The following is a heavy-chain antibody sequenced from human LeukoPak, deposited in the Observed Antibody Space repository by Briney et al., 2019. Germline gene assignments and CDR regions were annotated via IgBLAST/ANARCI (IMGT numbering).Heavy chain of an antibody. D-gene: IGHD1-14*01. CDR2: IYSGGST. CDR1: GFTFSSYW. CDR3: ARGYDYYYYMDV. Sequence: GGSLRLSCAASGFTFSSYWMSWVRQAPGKGLEWVSVIYSGGSTYYADSVKGRFTISRDNSKNTLYLQMNSLRAEDTAMCYCARGYDYYYYMDVWGKGTTVTVSS. J-gene: IGHJ6*03. V-gene: IGHV3-53*01.